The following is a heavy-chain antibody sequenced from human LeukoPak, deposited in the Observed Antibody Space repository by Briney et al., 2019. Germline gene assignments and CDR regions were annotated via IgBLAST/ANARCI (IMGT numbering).Heavy chain of an antibody. D-gene: IGHD1-1*01. CDR3: AREGAGTFVY. CDR1: GFTFSSYW. J-gene: IGHJ4*02. Sequence: GGSLRLSCAASGFTFSSYWMSWIRQAPGKGLEWVANTKQDGSDKYYVESVKGRFTISRDNAKNSLYLQMNSLRAEDTAVYYCAREGAGTFVYWGQGTLVTVSS. V-gene: IGHV3-7*04. CDR2: TKQDGSDK.